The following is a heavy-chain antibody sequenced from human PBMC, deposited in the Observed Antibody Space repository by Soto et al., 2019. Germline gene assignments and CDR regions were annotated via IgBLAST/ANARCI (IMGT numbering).Heavy chain of an antibody. CDR1: GGSVSSGGFY. CDR2: MYNDGRT. J-gene: IGHJ4*02. D-gene: IGHD6-25*01. CDR3: TREAGY. V-gene: IGHV4-31*03. Sequence: QVRLQESGPGLVKPSQTLSLTCTVSGGSVSSGGFYWNWIRQHPGKGLEWIGYMYNDGRTEYNPSLKRRVSISVDTPKNQFSLKEMSVTVADTAVYYCTREAGYWGQGILVTVSS.